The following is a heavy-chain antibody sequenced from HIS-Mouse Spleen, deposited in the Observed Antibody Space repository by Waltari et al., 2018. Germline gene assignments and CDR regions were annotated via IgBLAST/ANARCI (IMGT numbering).Heavy chain of an antibody. V-gene: IGHV1-8*01. J-gene: IGHJ4*02. CDR2: LNPNSGNT. CDR3: ARGHDYSNYFDY. D-gene: IGHD4-4*01. CDR1: GYTFTSYD. Sequence: QVQLVQSGAEVKKPGASVKVSCKASGYTFTSYDINGLRQATGQGLEWMGWLNPNSGNTGYAQKFQGRVTMTRNTSISTAYMELSSLRSEDTAVYYCARGHDYSNYFDYWGQGTLVTVSS.